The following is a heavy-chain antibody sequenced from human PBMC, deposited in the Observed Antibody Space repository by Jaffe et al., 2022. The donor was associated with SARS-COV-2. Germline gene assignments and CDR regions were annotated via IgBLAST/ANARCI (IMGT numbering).Heavy chain of an antibody. Sequence: QLLESGGGLVQPGGSLRLSCAASGFTFASYAMSWVRQAPGKGLEWVSGMSGSDGKTYYADSVKGRFTISRDNSKNTLSLQMIGLRGEDTAVYYCANIRGHSYGSLDYWGQGTPVTVSS. CDR3: ANIRGHSYGSLDY. CDR2: MSGSDGKT. CDR1: GFTFASYA. V-gene: IGHV3-23*01. J-gene: IGHJ4*02. D-gene: IGHD5-18*01.